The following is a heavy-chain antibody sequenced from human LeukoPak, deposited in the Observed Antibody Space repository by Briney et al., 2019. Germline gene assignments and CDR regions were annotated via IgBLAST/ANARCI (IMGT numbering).Heavy chain of an antibody. V-gene: IGHV1-18*01. CDR3: TRGGASSGYDY. Sequence: GASVTVSFTASGYTFTTYDISWARQAPGQGLEWMGWISTYNGNTNYAQKVQGRVTMTTDTSTSTAYMELRSLRSDDTAVYYCTRGGASSGYDYWGQGTLVTVSS. D-gene: IGHD6-19*01. CDR1: GYTFTTYD. CDR2: ISTYNGNT. J-gene: IGHJ4*02.